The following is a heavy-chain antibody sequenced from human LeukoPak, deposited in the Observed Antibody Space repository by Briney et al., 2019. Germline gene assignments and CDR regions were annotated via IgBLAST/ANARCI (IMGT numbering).Heavy chain of an antibody. Sequence: PGGSLRLSCAASGFTFSSYGMHWVRQAPGKGLEWVAVISYDGSNKYYADSVKGRFTISRDNSKNTLYLQMNSLRAEDTAAYYCAKDVLGGYGDYVFDPWGQGTLVTVSS. CDR1: GFTFSSYG. CDR3: AKDVLGGYGDYVFDP. J-gene: IGHJ5*02. D-gene: IGHD4-17*01. CDR2: ISYDGSNK. V-gene: IGHV3-30*18.